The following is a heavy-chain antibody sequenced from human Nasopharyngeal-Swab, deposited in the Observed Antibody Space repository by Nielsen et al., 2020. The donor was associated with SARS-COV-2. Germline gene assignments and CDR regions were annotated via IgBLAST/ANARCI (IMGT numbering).Heavy chain of an antibody. CDR1: GFTFDDYT. D-gene: IGHD1-26*01. V-gene: IGHV3-43*01. Sequence: GESLKISCAASGFTFDDYTMHWVRQAPGKGLEWVSLISWDGGSTYYADSVKGRFTISRDNSKNTLYLQMNSLRAEDTAVYYCAKDLVRQLHAFDIWGQGTMVTVSS. CDR2: ISWDGGST. CDR3: AKDLVRQLHAFDI. J-gene: IGHJ3*02.